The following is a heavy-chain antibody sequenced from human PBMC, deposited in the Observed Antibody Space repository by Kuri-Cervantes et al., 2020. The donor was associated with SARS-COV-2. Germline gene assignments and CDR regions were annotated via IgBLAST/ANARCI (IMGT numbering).Heavy chain of an antibody. V-gene: IGHV4-39*01. Sequence: GSLRLSCPVPGGSISSSSYYWGWIRQPPGKGLEWIGSIYYSGSTYYNPSLKSRVTISVDTSKNQFSLKLSSVTAADTAVYYCARTNKQWRGYFDYWGQGTLVTVSS. CDR3: ARTNKQWRGYFDY. CDR2: IYYSGST. CDR1: GGSISSSSYY. J-gene: IGHJ4*02. D-gene: IGHD6-19*01.